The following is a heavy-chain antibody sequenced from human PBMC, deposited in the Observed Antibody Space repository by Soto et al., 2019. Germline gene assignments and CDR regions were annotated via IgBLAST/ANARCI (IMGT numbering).Heavy chain of an antibody. J-gene: IGHJ6*02. V-gene: IGHV4-31*03. CDR3: ARLAQGYYYDSSGDKSYYYYGMDV. CDR1: GGSISSGGYY. D-gene: IGHD3-22*01. Sequence: SETLSLTCTVSGGSISSGGYYWSWIRQHPGKGLEWIGYIYYSGSTYYNPSLKSRVTISVDTSKNQFSLKLSSVTAADTAVYYCARLAQGYYYDSSGDKSYYYYGMDVRAQRTTVTVSS. CDR2: IYYSGST.